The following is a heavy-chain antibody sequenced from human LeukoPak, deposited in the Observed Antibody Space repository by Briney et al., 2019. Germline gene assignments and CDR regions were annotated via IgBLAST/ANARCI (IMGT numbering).Heavy chain of an antibody. Sequence: GGSLRLSCAASGFTVSSNYMSWVRQAPGKGLEWVSVIYSGGSTYYADSVKGRFTISRDNSKNTLYLQMNSLRAEDTTVYYCAREVPGGGVDYWGQGTLVTVSS. J-gene: IGHJ4*02. CDR3: AREVPGGGVDY. D-gene: IGHD3-16*01. V-gene: IGHV3-53*01. CDR2: IYSGGST. CDR1: GFTVSSNY.